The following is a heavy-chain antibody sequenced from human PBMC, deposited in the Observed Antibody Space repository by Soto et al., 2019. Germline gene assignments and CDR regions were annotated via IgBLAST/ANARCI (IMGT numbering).Heavy chain of an antibody. CDR3: PKGILVKPRGDRTFDI. CDR1: GLTVINYA. J-gene: IGHJ3*02. V-gene: IGHV3-23*01. D-gene: IGHD2-21*01. CDR2: IGGGDGRT. Sequence: EVQRLESGGGLVQPGGSLRLSCAASGLTVINYAMSWVRQAPGKGLAWVSTIGGGDGRTYYADSVKGRFTISRDNSNSALYLQRNRPRVGVTTIYYCPKGILVKPRGDRTFDIWGQGTMVIVSS.